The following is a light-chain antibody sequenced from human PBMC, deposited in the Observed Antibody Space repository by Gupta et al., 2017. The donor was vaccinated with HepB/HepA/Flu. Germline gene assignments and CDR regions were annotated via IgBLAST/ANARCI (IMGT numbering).Light chain of an antibody. V-gene: IGLV3-19*01. CDR2: VKN. CDR3: NSRDSSGNVV. CDR1: TLRGFY. Sequence: SSALTQAPAVSVALGQTVSITCQGDTLRGFYANWYQQKPGQAPVIVISVKNNRPSGIPDRFSGSSSGDTASLTITGAQAEEEADYYCNSRDSSGNVVFGGGTKVTVL. J-gene: IGLJ2*01.